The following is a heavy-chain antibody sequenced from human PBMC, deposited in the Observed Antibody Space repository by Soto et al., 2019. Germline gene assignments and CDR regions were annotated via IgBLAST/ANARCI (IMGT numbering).Heavy chain of an antibody. J-gene: IGHJ4*02. D-gene: IGHD3-16*02. Sequence: GGSLRLSCAASGFTFSSYAMSWVRQAPGKGLEWVSGISGNGGSTYYADSVKGRFTISRDNSKNTLYLQMNSLTAEDTAVFYCAKDLRLGELSLYGIDYWSQGTLVTVSS. CDR1: GFTFSSYA. CDR3: AKDLRLGELSLYGIDY. CDR2: ISGNGGST. V-gene: IGHV3-23*01.